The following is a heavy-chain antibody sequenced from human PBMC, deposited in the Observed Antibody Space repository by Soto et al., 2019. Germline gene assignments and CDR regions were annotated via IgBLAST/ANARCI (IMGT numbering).Heavy chain of an antibody. CDR3: AKEMLASISRPFGY. CDR2: ISASGFNK. D-gene: IGHD2-2*01. CDR1: GFRFNNFG. J-gene: IGHJ4*02. Sequence: GSLILSCVTSGFRFNNFGMKWVRQAPGRGLEWVSSISASGFNKYYADSVKGRFTISRDDSKNTLYLQINSLRAEDTATYYCAKEMLASISRPFGYWGQGTLVTVSS. V-gene: IGHV3-23*01.